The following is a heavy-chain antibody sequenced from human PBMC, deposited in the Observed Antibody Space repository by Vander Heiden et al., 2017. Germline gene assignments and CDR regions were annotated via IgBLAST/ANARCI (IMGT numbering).Heavy chain of an antibody. D-gene: IGHD5-18*01. CDR1: GGTFSSYA. J-gene: IGHJ4*02. CDR3: ARRTLDTEYFDY. V-gene: IGHV1-69*01. Sequence: QVQLVQSGAEVKQPGSSAKVSCKASGGTFSSYAISWVRQAPGQGLEWMGGIIPIFGTANYAQKFQGRVTITADESTSTVYMELSSLRSEDTAVYYCARRTLDTEYFDYWGQGTLVTVSS. CDR2: IIPIFGTA.